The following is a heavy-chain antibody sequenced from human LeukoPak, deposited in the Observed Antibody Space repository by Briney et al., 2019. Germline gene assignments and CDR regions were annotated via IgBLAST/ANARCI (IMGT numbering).Heavy chain of an antibody. CDR2: ISPNSGGT. D-gene: IGHD2-2*01. CDR1: GYTFTGYY. CDR3: ARGIVVVPAAFYYYYGMDV. Sequence: PWASVKASCKASGYTFTGYYMHWVRQAPGQGLEWMGWISPNSGGTNYAQKFQGRVTMTRDTSISTAYMELSRLRSDDTAVYYCARGIVVVPAAFYYYYGMDVWGQGTTVTVSS. J-gene: IGHJ6*02. V-gene: IGHV1-2*02.